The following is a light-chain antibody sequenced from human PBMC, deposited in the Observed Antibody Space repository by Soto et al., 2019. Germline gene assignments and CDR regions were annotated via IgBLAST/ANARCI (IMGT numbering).Light chain of an antibody. CDR1: QSVTNNY. CDR3: QQYGNSPPWT. J-gene: IGKJ1*01. CDR2: GAS. Sequence: EIVLTQSPGTLSLSPGERATLSCRASQSVTNNYLAWYQQKPGQPPSLLIYGASTRATVIPDRFSGSGSGTDFTLTISRPEPEDFAVYYCQQYGNSPPWTFGQGTKVEIK. V-gene: IGKV3-20*01.